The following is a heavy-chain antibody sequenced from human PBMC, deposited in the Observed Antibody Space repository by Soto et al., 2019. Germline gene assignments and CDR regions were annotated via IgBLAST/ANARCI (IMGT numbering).Heavy chain of an antibody. CDR3: ARWDAVSGHFDL. Sequence: PSETLSLTCTVSGPSITSYYWSWIRQPPGKGLAWIGYVYYRGSTNYNPSLKSRVTISADTSKNQFSLKLSSVTAADTAVYYCARWDAVSGHFDLWGQGTLVTVS. CDR1: GPSITSYY. D-gene: IGHD4-17*01. V-gene: IGHV4-59*01. J-gene: IGHJ4*02. CDR2: VYYRGST.